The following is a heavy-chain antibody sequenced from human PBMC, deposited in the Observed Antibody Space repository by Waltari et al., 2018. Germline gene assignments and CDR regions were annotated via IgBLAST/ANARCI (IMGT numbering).Heavy chain of an antibody. CDR3: AREGKEFDY. CDR2: IYYSGST. Sequence: QVQLQESGPGLVKPSETLSLTCTVSGGSISSYYWSWIRMPPGKGLEWIGYIYYSGSTNDNPSLKSRVTISVDTSKNQFSLRLSSVTAADTAVYYCAREGKEFDYWGQGTLVTVSS. V-gene: IGHV4-59*01. CDR1: GGSISSYY. J-gene: IGHJ4*02.